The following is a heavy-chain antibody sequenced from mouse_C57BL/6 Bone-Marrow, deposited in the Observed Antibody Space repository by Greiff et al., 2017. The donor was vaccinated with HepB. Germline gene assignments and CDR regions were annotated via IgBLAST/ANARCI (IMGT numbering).Heavy chain of an antibody. J-gene: IGHJ2*01. Sequence: VQLKESGPELVKPGASVKISCKASGYSFTDYNMNWVKQSNGKSLEWIGVINPNYGTNSYNQKFKGKATLTVDQSSSTAYMQLNSLTSEDSAFYYCARSLIYYYGCSPFDYWGQGTTLTVSS. CDR2: INPNYGTN. V-gene: IGHV1-39*01. CDR1: GYSFTDYN. CDR3: ARSLIYYYGCSPFDY. D-gene: IGHD1-1*01.